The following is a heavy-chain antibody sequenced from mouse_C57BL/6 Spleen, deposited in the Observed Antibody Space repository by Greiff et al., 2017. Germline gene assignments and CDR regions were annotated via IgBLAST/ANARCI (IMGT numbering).Heavy chain of an antibody. J-gene: IGHJ4*01. CDR2: ISYDGSN. CDR1: GYSITSGYY. Sequence: EVQLQESGPGLVKPSQSLSLTCSVTGYSITSGYYWNWIRQFPGNKLEWMGYISYDGSNNYNPSLKNRISITRDTSKNQFFLKLNSVTTEDTATYYCARNPWDHYAMDYWGQGTSVTVSS. CDR3: ARNPWDHYAMDY. V-gene: IGHV3-6*01. D-gene: IGHD4-1*01.